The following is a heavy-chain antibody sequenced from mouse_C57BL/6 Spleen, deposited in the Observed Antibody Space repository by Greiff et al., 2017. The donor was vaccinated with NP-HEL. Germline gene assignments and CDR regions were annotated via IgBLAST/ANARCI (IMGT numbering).Heavy chain of an antibody. J-gene: IGHJ4*01. V-gene: IGHV1-66*01. CDR2: IYPGSGNT. D-gene: IGHD2-4*01. Sequence: QVQLQQSGPELVKPGASVKISCTASGYSFTSYYIHWVEQRPGQGLEWIGWIYPGSGNTKYNEKFQGQATLTADTSSSTAYMQLSSLTSEDSAVYYCARWDYDVDYAMDYWGQGTSVTVSS. CDR3: ARWDYDVDYAMDY. CDR1: GYSFTSYY.